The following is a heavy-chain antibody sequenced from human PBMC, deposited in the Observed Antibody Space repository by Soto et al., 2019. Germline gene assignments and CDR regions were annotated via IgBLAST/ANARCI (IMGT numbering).Heavy chain of an antibody. D-gene: IGHD3-16*01. Sequence: SETLSLTCTVSGGSISSYYWSWIRQPPGKGLEWIGYIYYSGSTNYNPSLKSRVTISVDTSKNQFSLKLSSVTAADTAVYYCARRASRGGSPHFDYWGQGTLVTVSS. CDR2: IYYSGST. CDR3: ARRASRGGSPHFDY. V-gene: IGHV4-59*08. J-gene: IGHJ4*02. CDR1: GGSISSYY.